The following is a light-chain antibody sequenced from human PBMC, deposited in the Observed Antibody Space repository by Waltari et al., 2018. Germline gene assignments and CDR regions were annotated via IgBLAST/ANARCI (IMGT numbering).Light chain of an antibody. CDR1: QRVLYSSNKGKS. CDR2: WAS. J-gene: IGKJ4*01. Sequence: DIVMTQSPDSLAVSLGERATINCKSSQRVLYSSNKGKSLVWSQQKPGQPPTLLIYWASTRESGVPDRFSGSGSGTDFTLTISSLQAEDVAVYYCQQYYSTPLTFGGGTKVEIK. V-gene: IGKV4-1*01. CDR3: QQYYSTPLT.